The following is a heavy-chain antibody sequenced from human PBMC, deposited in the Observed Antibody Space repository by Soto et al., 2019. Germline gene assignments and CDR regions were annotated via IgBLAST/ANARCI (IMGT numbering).Heavy chain of an antibody. Sequence: EVQLVESGGGLVQPGGSLRLSCAASGFTFSSYDMHWVRQATGKGLEWVSAIGTAGDTYYPGSVKGRFTISRENAKNSLYLQMNSLRAGDTAVYYCARVNYDFWAGMDVWGQGTTVTVSS. CDR3: ARVNYDFWAGMDV. CDR2: IGTAGDT. V-gene: IGHV3-13*01. D-gene: IGHD3-3*01. CDR1: GFTFSSYD. J-gene: IGHJ6*02.